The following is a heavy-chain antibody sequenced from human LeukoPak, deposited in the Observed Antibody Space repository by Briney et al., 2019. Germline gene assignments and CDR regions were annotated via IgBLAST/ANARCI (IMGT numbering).Heavy chain of an antibody. V-gene: IGHV3-23*01. CDR3: AKAPLRSGSGAICYPFDY. CDR1: RFSFSSYA. J-gene: IGHJ4*02. CDR2: VTGGGGDT. Sequence: GGSLRLSCAASRFSFSSYAMSWVRQAPGKRLEWVSVVTGGGGDTYYADSVKGRFTISRDNSKNMLYLQMNSLRAEDAAVYYCAKAPLRSGSGAICYPFDYWGQGTLVTVSS. D-gene: IGHD2-15*01.